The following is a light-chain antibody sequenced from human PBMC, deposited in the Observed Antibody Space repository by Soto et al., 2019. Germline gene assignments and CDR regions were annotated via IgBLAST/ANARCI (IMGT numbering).Light chain of an antibody. Sequence: EIVLTQSPGTLSLSPGERATPSCRASQSITNSYLAWYQQKPGQAPRLLVYGASSRATGIPDRFSGSGSGTDFTLTISRLEPEDFAVYYCQQYGSSRFTFGSGTKVDVK. CDR2: GAS. CDR3: QQYGSSRFT. V-gene: IGKV3-20*01. J-gene: IGKJ3*01. CDR1: QSITNSY.